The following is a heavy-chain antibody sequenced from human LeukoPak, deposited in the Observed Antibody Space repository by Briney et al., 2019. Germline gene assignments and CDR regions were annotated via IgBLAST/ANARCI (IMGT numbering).Heavy chain of an antibody. V-gene: IGHV4-59*01. Sequence: PSETLSLTCTISGGPITAYYWSWIRQPPWKGLEWIGYVYYTGSTNYNPSLNSRLTISLDTSKNQFSLRLTSVTAADTAVYYCATGQILFGSHYWGLGTLVTVSS. CDR1: GGPITAYY. CDR3: ATGQILFGSHY. CDR2: VYYTGST. D-gene: IGHD3-10*01. J-gene: IGHJ4*02.